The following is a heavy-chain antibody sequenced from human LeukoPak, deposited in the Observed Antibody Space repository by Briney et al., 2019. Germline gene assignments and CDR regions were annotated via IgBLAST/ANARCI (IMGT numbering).Heavy chain of an antibody. CDR1: GFTFSSYG. V-gene: IGHV3-30*18. D-gene: IGHD3-10*01. CDR2: ISYDGSNK. CDR3: AKDGGSGDYFDY. Sequence: GGSLRLSCAASGFTFSSYGMHWVRQAPGKGLEWVAVISYDGSNKYYADSVKGRFTISRDSSKNTLYLQMNSLRAEDTAVYYCAKDGGSGDYFDYWGQGTLVTVSS. J-gene: IGHJ4*02.